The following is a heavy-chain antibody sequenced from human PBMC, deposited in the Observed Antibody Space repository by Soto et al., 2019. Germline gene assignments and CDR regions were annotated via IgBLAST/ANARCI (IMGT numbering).Heavy chain of an antibody. CDR2: VNAGNGNT. J-gene: IGHJ5*02. CDR1: GYTFTSYA. V-gene: IGHV1-3*01. D-gene: IGHD3-10*01. Sequence: ASVKVSCKASGYTFTSYAMHWVRQAPGQRLEWMGWVNAGNGNTGYAQKFQGRVTMTRNTSISTAYMELSSLRSEDTAVYYCAREQVGWFDPWGHGTLVTVSS. CDR3: AREQVGWFDP.